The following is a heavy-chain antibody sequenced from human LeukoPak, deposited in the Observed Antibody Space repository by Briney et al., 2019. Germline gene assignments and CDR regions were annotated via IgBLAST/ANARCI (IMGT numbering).Heavy chain of an antibody. CDR2: MNPNSGNT. J-gene: IGHJ5*02. CDR1: GYTFTSYD. CDR3: AIELRRRGRNWFDP. V-gene: IGHV1-8*01. D-gene: IGHD3-16*01. Sequence: GASVKVSCKASGYTFTSYDINWVRQAPGQGPEWMGWMNPNSGNTDYAQKFQGRVTMTRNTSISTAYMELSSLRSEDTAVYYCAIELRRRGRNWFDPWGQGTLVTVSS.